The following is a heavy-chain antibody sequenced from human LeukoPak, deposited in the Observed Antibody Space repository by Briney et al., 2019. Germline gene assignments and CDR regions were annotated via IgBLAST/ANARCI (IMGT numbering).Heavy chain of an antibody. Sequence: PGGSLRLSCAASGFTFSSYGMHCVRQAPGKGLEWVAVISYDGSNKYYADSVKGRFTISRDNSKNTLYLQMNSLRAEDTAVYYCAMGRGYSGYAHPFDYWGQGTLVTVSS. CDR1: GFTFSSYG. V-gene: IGHV3-30*03. CDR2: ISYDGSNK. D-gene: IGHD5-12*01. J-gene: IGHJ4*02. CDR3: AMGRGYSGYAHPFDY.